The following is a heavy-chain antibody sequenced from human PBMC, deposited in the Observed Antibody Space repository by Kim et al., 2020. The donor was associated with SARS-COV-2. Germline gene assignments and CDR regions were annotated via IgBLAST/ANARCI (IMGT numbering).Heavy chain of an antibody. CDR3: ARTDGSGRFSSAVDF. CDR2: LYDTGSA. D-gene: IGHD3-10*01. J-gene: IGHJ6*02. Sequence: SETLSLTCTISDASISNYYLSWIRQPPGKGLEWIGYLYDTGSADYSPSFKSRVTISVDKSKNQFSLKVTSVTAADTAVYYCARTDGSGRFSSAVDFWGQGTSVIVSS. CDR1: DASISNYY. V-gene: IGHV4-59*01.